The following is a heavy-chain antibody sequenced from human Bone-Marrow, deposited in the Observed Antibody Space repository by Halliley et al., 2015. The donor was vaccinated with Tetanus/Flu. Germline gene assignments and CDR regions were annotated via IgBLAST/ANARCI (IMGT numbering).Heavy chain of an antibody. J-gene: IGHJ5*02. V-gene: IGHV3-74*01. CDR1: GFIFSDYW. Sequence: SLRLSCEASGFIFSDYWMHWVRQARGKGLVWVSRMNSDGSRTDYADSVKGRFTISRDNAKNTLYLQMSGLRVEDTGRYFCATDWEGAADRWGQGALVTVSS. CDR3: ATDWEGAADR. CDR2: MNSDGSRT. D-gene: IGHD1-26*01.